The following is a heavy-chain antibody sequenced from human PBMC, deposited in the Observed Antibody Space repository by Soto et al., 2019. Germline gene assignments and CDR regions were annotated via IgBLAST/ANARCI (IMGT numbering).Heavy chain of an antibody. V-gene: IGHV3-23*01. Sequence: LRLSCAASGFTFSSYAMSWVRQAPGNGLEWVSAISGSGGSTYYADSVKGRFTISRDNSKNTLYLQMNSLRAEDTAVYYCAKRGIAARPFSYWGQGTLVTVSS. CDR2: ISGSGGST. J-gene: IGHJ4*02. CDR1: GFTFSSYA. CDR3: AKRGIAARPFSY. D-gene: IGHD6-6*01.